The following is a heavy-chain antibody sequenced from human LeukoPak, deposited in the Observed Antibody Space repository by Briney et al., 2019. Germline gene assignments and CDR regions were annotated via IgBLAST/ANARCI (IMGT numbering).Heavy chain of an antibody. CDR1: GFSLSTRGVG. V-gene: IGHV2-5*01. Sequence: SGPTLVKPTQTLTLTCTFSGFSLSTRGVGVGWIRQPPGKALEWLALIYWNDDKRYSPSLKSRLTITKDTSKNQVVLTMTNMDPVDTATYYCAHRQMITFGGVIVKNWFDPWGQGTLVTVSS. D-gene: IGHD3-16*02. CDR2: IYWNDDK. J-gene: IGHJ5*02. CDR3: AHRQMITFGGVIVKNWFDP.